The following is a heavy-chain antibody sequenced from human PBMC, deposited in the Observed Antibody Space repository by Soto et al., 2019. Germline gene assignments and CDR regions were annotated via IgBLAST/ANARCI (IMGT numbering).Heavy chain of an antibody. CDR2: INHSGST. J-gene: IGHJ4*02. D-gene: IGHD6-13*01. V-gene: IGHV4-34*01. CDR1: GGSFSGYY. Sequence: SETLSLTCAVYGGSFSGYYWSWIRQPPGKVLEWIGEINHSGSTNYNPSLKSRVTISVDTSKNQFSLKLSSVTSADTAVYYCARAGGSSSWSGYFDYWGQGTLVTVSS. CDR3: ARAGGSSSWSGYFDY.